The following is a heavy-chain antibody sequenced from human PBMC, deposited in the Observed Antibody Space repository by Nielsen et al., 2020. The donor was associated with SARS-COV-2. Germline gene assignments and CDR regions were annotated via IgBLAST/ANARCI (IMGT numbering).Heavy chain of an antibody. Sequence: ASVKVSCKASGYTFTSYAMHWVRQAPGQRLEWMGWINAGNGNTKYSQKFQGRVTITRDTSASTAYMELSSLRSEDTAVCYCAREEGGYSYGCFDIWGQGTMVTVSS. D-gene: IGHD5-18*01. CDR2: INAGNGNT. CDR1: GYTFTSYA. J-gene: IGHJ3*02. CDR3: AREEGGYSYGCFDI. V-gene: IGHV1-3*01.